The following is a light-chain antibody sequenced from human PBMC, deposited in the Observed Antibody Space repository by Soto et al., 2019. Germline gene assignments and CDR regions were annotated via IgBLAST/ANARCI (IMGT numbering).Light chain of an antibody. CDR2: MVS. J-gene: IGKJ3*01. CDR3: MQGTHWPPFT. V-gene: IGKV2-30*01. CDR1: QSLVYSDGNTS. Sequence: DVVMTQSPLSLPVTLGQPATISCRSSQSLVYSDGNTSLNWFHQRPGQSPRRLIYMVSNRDSGVPDRLSGSGSGTDFTLKISSVEAEDVGVYYCMQGTHWPPFTFGPGTKVEIK.